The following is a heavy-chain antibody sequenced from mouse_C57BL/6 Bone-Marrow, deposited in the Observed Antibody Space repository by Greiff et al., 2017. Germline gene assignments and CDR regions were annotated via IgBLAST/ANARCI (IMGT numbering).Heavy chain of an antibody. J-gene: IGHJ3*01. CDR3: TGEDYYGSSSAWFAY. CDR2: IRLKSDNYAT. V-gene: IGHV6-3*01. CDR1: GFTFSNYW. Sequence: EVKLVESGGGLVQPGGSMKLSCVASGFTFSNYWMNWVRQSPEKGLEWVAQIRLKSDNYATHYAESVKGRFTISRDDSKSSVYLQMNNLRAEDTGIYYCTGEDYYGSSSAWFAYWGQVTLVTVSA. D-gene: IGHD1-1*01.